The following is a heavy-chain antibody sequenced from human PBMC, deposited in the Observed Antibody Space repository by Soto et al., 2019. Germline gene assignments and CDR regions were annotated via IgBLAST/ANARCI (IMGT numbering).Heavy chain of an antibody. CDR2: IWYDGINK. CDR1: GFTFSSYG. CDR3: AREGVHNYNEYYFDY. Sequence: GCLRRSCGASGFTFSSYGMHWVRQAPGKGLEWVAVIWYDGINKYYADSVKGRFTISRDNSKNTLYLQMNSLTAEDTAVYYCAREGVHNYNEYYFDYWGQGTLVTVSS. V-gene: IGHV3-33*01. J-gene: IGHJ4*02. D-gene: IGHD3-22*01.